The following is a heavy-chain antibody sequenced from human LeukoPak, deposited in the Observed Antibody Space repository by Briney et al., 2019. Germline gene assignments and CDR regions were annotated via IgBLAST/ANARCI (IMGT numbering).Heavy chain of an antibody. J-gene: IGHJ4*02. CDR3: AKDIRPGFLEWLYTIDY. CDR2: ISGSGGST. Sequence: GGSLRLSCAASGFTFSSYAMSWVRQAPGKGLEWVSAISGSGGSTYYADSVKGRFTISRDNSKNTLYLQMNSLRAEDTAVYYCAKDIRPGFLEWLYTIDYWGQGTLVTVSS. CDR1: GFTFSSYA. D-gene: IGHD3-3*01. V-gene: IGHV3-23*01.